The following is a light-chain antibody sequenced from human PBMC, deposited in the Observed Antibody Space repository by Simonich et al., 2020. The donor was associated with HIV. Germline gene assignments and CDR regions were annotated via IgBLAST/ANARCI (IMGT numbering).Light chain of an antibody. J-gene: IGLJ2*01. CDR1: SSDVGGYNY. CDR2: DVS. CDR3: SSYTSSSSVV. V-gene: IGLV2-14*01. Sequence: QSALTQPASVSGSPGQSITISCTGTSSDVGGYNYVSWYQQHPGKAPKLMIYDVSRRPSGVSKRFSGSKSGNTASLTISGLQAEDEGDYYCSSYTSSSSVVFGGGTKLTVL.